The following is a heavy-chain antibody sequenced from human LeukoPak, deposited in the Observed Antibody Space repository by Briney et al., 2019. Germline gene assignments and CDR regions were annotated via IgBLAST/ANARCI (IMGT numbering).Heavy chain of an antibody. V-gene: IGHV4-59*01. J-gene: IGHJ4*02. D-gene: IGHD5-12*01. CDR1: GGSISNSY. CDR3: ARGFDSKSTYFDY. CDR2: IYYSGTT. Sequence: SETLSLSCTVSGGSISNSYWNWIRQPQGKGLEWIGYIYYSGTTNYNPSLRSRVTISVDTSKNQFYLRLTSVTAADTAVYYCARGFDSKSTYFDYWGQGTLVTVSS.